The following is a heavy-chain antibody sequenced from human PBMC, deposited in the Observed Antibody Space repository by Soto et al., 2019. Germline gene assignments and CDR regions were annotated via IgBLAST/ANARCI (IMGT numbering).Heavy chain of an antibody. D-gene: IGHD6-6*01. CDR2: IYYSGST. CDR1: GGSITSGGYY. CDR3: AGHYSRSWVYNY. J-gene: IGHJ4*02. V-gene: IGHV4-31*03. Sequence: PSETLSLICSVSGGSITSGGYYWSWIRQRPGKGLEWIGIIYYSGSTSYHPSLKSRASISLDKSKNQFSLELSSVTAADTAFYYCAGHYSRSWVYNYWGQGTLVTVSS.